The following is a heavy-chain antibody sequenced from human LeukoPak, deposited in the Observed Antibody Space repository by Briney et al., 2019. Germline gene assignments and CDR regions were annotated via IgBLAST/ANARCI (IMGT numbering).Heavy chain of an antibody. V-gene: IGHV3-53*04. CDR1: GFTVSSNY. Sequence: QPGGSLRLSCAASGFTVSSNYMSWVRQAPGKGLEWVSVIYSGGSTYYADSVKGRFTISRHNSKNTLYLQTNSLRAEDTAVYYCARAGYDSSGYRFLWFDPWGQGTLVTVSS. J-gene: IGHJ5*02. CDR3: ARAGYDSSGYRFLWFDP. D-gene: IGHD3-22*01. CDR2: IYSGGST.